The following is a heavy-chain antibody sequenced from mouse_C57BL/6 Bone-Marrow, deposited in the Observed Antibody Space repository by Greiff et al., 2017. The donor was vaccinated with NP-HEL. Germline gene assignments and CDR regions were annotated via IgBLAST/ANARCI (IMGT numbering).Heavy chain of an antibody. CDR1: GYAFTNYL. V-gene: IGHV1-54*01. J-gene: IGHJ2*01. CDR3: ARMGGPDY. D-gene: IGHD1-1*02. CDR2: INPGSGGT. Sequence: QVQLQQSGAELVRPGTSVKVSCKASGYAFTNYLIEWVKQRPGQGLEWIGVINPGSGGTNYNEKFKGKATLTADNSSSTAYMQLSSLTSEDSAVYVCARMGGPDYWGQGTTITVSA.